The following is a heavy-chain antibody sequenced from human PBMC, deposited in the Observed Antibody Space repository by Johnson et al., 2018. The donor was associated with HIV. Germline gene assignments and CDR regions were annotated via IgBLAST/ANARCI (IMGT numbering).Heavy chain of an antibody. D-gene: IGHD2-2*01. Sequence: VQLVESGGGVVQPGRSLRLSCAASGFSFSPYALHWVRQTPGKGLEWVAVISHDGSKKYYADSVEGRFTISRDNFKNTLYLQMNSLRAEDTAVYYCARSGYCTTSSCTDDAFDIWGQGTMVTVSS. CDR3: ARSGYCTTSSCTDDAFDI. CDR1: GFSFSPYA. CDR2: ISHDGSKK. J-gene: IGHJ3*02. V-gene: IGHV3-30*14.